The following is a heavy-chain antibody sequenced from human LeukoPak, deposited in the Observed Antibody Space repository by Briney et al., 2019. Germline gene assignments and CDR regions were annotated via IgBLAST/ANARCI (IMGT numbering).Heavy chain of an antibody. D-gene: IGHD1-26*01. CDR1: GYTFTDYG. V-gene: IGHV1-18*01. J-gene: IGHJ3*01. CDR3: ARYSGSRHDPFDF. CDR2: ISAYNDTR. Sequence: ASVKVSCKTSGYTFTDYGITWVRQAPGQGLEWVGWISAYNDTRDYAQNFQDRVTMTTDRSTSTAYMDLRSLRSDDTAVYYCARYSGSRHDPFDFWGQGTMVTVSS.